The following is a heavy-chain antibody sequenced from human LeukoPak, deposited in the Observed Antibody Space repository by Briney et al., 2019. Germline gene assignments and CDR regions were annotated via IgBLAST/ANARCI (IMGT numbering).Heavy chain of an antibody. J-gene: IGHJ4*02. Sequence: ETLSLTCTVSGGSISSSSYYWGWIRQPPGKGLEWVSAISGSGGSTYYADSVKGRFTISRDNSKNTLYLQMNSLRAEDTAVYYCAKDLVGAIFDYWGQGTLVTVSS. CDR3: AKDLVGAIFDY. CDR2: ISGSGGST. V-gene: IGHV3-23*01. CDR1: GGSISSSSYY. D-gene: IGHD1-26*01.